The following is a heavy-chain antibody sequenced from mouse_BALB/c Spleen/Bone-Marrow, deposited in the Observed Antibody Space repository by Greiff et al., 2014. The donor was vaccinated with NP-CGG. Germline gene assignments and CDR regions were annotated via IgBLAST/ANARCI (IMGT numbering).Heavy chain of an antibody. CDR3: TTGTRFAY. CDR1: GYTFTSYW. J-gene: IGHJ3*01. V-gene: IGHV1-69*02. Sequence: QVQLQQSGAELVKPGASVKLSCTASGYTFTSYWIYWVKQRPGQGLEWIGNIYPSDSYTKYNQKFKDKATLTVDKSSNTAYLQLSSPTSEDSAVYYCTTGTRFAYWGQGTLVTVSA. D-gene: IGHD4-1*01. CDR2: IYPSDSYT.